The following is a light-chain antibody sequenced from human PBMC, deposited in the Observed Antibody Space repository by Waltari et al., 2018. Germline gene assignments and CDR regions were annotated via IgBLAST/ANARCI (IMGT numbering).Light chain of an antibody. Sequence: QSVLTQPPSISGAPGQRVTISCAGSTSNIGAGYAVNWYQQFPGTTPKLPIYTFTNRPSGVPDRFAASKSATSASLVITGLQAGDEAEYYCQSFDSGLRAWVFGGGTKLTVL. CDR1: TSNIGAGYA. CDR2: TFT. CDR3: QSFDSGLRAWV. J-gene: IGLJ3*02. V-gene: IGLV1-40*01.